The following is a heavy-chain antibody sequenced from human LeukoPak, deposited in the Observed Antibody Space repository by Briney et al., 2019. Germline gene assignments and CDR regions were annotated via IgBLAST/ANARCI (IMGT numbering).Heavy chain of an antibody. Sequence: ASVQVSCQASGYTFTGYYMHWVRQAPGQGLEGMGWINPNSSGTNYAQKFQGRVTMTRDTSISTAYLELSRLRSDDTAVYYCARDRAMITFGGVMGFDPWGQGTLVTVSS. CDR3: ARDRAMITFGGVMGFDP. CDR1: GYTFTGYY. D-gene: IGHD3-16*01. V-gene: IGHV1-2*02. CDR2: INPNSSGT. J-gene: IGHJ5*02.